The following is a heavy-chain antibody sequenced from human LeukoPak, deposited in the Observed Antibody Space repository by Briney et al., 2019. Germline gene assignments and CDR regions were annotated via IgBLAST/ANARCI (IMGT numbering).Heavy chain of an antibody. V-gene: IGHV3-21*01. CDR2: ISSSSSYI. CDR3: ARDLIKYYYYMDV. CDR1: GFTFSSYA. J-gene: IGHJ6*03. Sequence: PGGSLRLSCAASGFTFSSYAMGWVRQAPGKGLEWVSSISSSSSYIYYADSVKGRFTISRDNAKNSLYLQMNSLRAEDTAVYYCARDLIKYYYYMDVWGKGTTVTVSS.